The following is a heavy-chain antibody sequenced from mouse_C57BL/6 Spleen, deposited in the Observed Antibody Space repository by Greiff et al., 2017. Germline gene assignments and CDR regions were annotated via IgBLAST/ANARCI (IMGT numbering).Heavy chain of an antibody. CDR2: ISSGGSYT. V-gene: IGHV5-6*01. D-gene: IGHD2-10*02. J-gene: IGHJ4*01. CDR3: ARQNGYGAMDY. CDR1: GFTFSSYG. Sequence: EVKVVESGGDLVKPGGSLKLSCAASGFTFSSYGMSWVRQTPDKRLEWVATISSGGSYTYYPDSVKGRFTISRDNAKNTLYLQMSSLKSEDTAIYYCARQNGYGAMDYWGQGTSVTVSS.